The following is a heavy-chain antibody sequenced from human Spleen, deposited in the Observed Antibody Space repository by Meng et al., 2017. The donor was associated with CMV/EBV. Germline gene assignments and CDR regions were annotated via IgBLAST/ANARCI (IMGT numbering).Heavy chain of an antibody. Sequence: GESLKISCAASGFTFNNYAMSWVRQAPGKGLEWVSVVYGGGGTTAYVDSVKGRFTISRDNSKNALYLQMNSLRVEDTAVYYCAKGPRSSSFDSWGQGTLVTVSS. CDR2: VYGGGGTT. V-gene: IGHV3-23*03. D-gene: IGHD6-19*01. J-gene: IGHJ4*02. CDR3: AKGPRSSSFDS. CDR1: GFTFNNYA.